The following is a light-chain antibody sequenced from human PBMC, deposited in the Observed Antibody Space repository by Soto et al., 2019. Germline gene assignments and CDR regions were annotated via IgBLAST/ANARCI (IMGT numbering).Light chain of an antibody. Sequence: EVVMTQSPATLSVSPGERATLSCRASETVATNLAWYQQKPGQAPRLLISGASTRAAGISDRFRGSGSGTEFTLTISSLRSEDSATYYCQQSYSTPFTFGPGTKVDIK. V-gene: IGKV3-15*01. CDR2: GAS. CDR1: ETVATN. CDR3: QQSYSTPFT. J-gene: IGKJ3*01.